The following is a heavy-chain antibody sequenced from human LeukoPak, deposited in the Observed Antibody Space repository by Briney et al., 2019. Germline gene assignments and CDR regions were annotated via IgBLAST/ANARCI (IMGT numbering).Heavy chain of an antibody. CDR2: INPNSGGT. J-gene: IGHJ4*02. CDR1: GYTFTGYY. D-gene: IGHD3-22*01. CDR3: ARAEIYYDSSGYYFY. V-gene: IGHV1-2*06. Sequence: ASVKVSCKASGYTFTGYYMHWVRQAPGQGLEWMGRINPNSGGTNYAQKCQGRVTMTRDTSISTAYMEVSRLRSDDTAVYYCARAEIYYDSSGYYFYWGQGTLVTVSS.